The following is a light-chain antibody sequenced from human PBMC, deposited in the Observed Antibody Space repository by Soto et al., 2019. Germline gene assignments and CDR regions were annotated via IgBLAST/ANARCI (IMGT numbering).Light chain of an antibody. CDR2: AAS. J-gene: IGKJ2*01. V-gene: IGKV1-9*01. CDR1: QGISSY. Sequence: IQLTQSPSSLSASVGDSVTITCRASQGISSYLAWYQQEPGKAPKLLIYAASTLQSGVPSRFSGGGSGTDFTLTISSLQPEDFAVYYCLQYGSSPPHTFGQGTKLEIK. CDR3: LQYGSSPPHT.